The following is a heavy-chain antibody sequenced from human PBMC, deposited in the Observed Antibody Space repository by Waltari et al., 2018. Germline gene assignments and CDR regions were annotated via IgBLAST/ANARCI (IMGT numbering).Heavy chain of an antibody. J-gene: IGHJ6*03. CDR3: ARDYGSGTYYYMDV. Sequence: QVQLVQSGAEVKKHGASVTVSCKASGYSFTSYNINWGRQAAGQGLEWMGWMNPTSGSTGYAQKFQDRVTITRNTSIGTAYMELRSLRSEDTAVYYCARDYGSGTYYYMDVWGKGTTVTVSS. CDR1: GYSFTSYN. V-gene: IGHV1-8*03. D-gene: IGHD3-10*01. CDR2: MNPTSGST.